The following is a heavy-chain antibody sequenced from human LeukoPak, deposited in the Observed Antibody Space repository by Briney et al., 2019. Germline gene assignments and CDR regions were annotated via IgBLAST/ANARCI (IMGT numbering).Heavy chain of an antibody. D-gene: IGHD3-10*01. CDR2: ISGDGGTA. CDR1: GFTFDDYA. CDR3: AKDIEARGLITIDY. V-gene: IGHV3-43*02. J-gene: IGHJ4*02. Sequence: GGSLRLSCAASGFTFDDYAMHWVRQVPGKGLEWVALISGDGGTAYYAGSVKGRFTISRDNSRNSLYLQMNSLRTEDTALYYCAKDIEARGLITIDYWGQGTLVTVSS.